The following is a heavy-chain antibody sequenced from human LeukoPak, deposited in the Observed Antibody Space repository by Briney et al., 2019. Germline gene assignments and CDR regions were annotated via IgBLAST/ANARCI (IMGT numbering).Heavy chain of an antibody. V-gene: IGHV4-4*07. CDR1: GGSISSYY. CDR3: ARDGRYYDSSGSYAFDI. Sequence: SETLSLTCTVSGGSISSYYWSWIRQPAGKGLEWIGRIYTSGSTNYNPSLKSRVTISVDTSKNQFSLKLSSVTAADTAVYYCARDGRYYDSSGSYAFDIWGQGTMVTVSS. D-gene: IGHD3-22*01. J-gene: IGHJ3*02. CDR2: IYTSGST.